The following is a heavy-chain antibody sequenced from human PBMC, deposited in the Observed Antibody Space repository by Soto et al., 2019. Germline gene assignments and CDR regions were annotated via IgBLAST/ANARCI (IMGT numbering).Heavy chain of an antibody. D-gene: IGHD1-1*01. V-gene: IGHV3-23*01. CDR1: GFTFSSYA. CDR2: IRGSGDRT. J-gene: IGHJ6*02. Sequence: EVQLLESGGGLVQPGGSLRLSCAASGFTFSSYAMSWVRQAPGKGLEWVSVIRGSGDRTYYADSWKGRFTISRDNSKNTLYMQMNTLRAEDTAVYYCAKQQGPGTPYYYAMDVWGQGTTVTVSS. CDR3: AKQQGPGTPYYYAMDV.